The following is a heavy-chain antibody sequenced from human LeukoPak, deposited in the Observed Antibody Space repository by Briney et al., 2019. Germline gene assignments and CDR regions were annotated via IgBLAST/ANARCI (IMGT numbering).Heavy chain of an antibody. D-gene: IGHD2-15*01. CDR2: INSDGSNA. CDR1: GFTFSSHW. Sequence: GGSLRLSCAASGFTFSSHWMHWVRQAPGKGLVWVSRINSDGSNAIYADSVKGRFTVSRDNAENTVCLQMNSLRAEDTAVYYCARGPGYCSGGSCIYFDYWGQGTLVTASS. CDR3: ARGPGYCSGGSCIYFDY. V-gene: IGHV3-74*01. J-gene: IGHJ4*02.